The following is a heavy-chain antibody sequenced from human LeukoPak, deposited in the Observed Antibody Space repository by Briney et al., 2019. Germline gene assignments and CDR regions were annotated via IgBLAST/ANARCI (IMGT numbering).Heavy chain of an antibody. CDR3: AREYGSGYFQH. CDR1: GGSISSYY. J-gene: IGHJ1*01. V-gene: IGHV4-59*01. D-gene: IGHD5-24*01. Sequence: SETLSPTCTVSGGSISSYYWSWIRQPPGKGLEWIGYIYYSGSTNYNPSLKSRVTISVDTSKNQFSLKLSSVTAADTAVYYCAREYGSGYFQHWGQGTLVTVSS. CDR2: IYYSGST.